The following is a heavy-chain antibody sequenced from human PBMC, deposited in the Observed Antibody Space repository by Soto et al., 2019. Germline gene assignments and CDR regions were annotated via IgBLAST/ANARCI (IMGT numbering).Heavy chain of an antibody. D-gene: IGHD1-26*01. V-gene: IGHV4-39*01. CDR3: ARHLGSRVGATFEFDY. CDR2: IYYSGST. CDR1: GGPISSSSYY. J-gene: IGHJ4*02. Sequence: SETLSLTCTVSGGPISSSSYYWGWIRQPPGKGLEWIGSIYYSGSTYYNPSLKSRVTISVDTSKNQFSLKLSSVTAADTAVYYCARHLGSRVGATFEFDYWGQGTLVTVSS.